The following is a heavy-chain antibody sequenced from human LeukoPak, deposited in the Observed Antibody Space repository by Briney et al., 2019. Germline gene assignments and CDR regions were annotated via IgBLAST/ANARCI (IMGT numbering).Heavy chain of an antibody. Sequence: GGSLRLSCEASGFTFNAYTMHWVRQVPGKGLEWVSSMSSSRDYVFYADSVKGRFTIFRDNANQSLDLEMSSLRGEDTAIYYCARGLVGAAFDYWGRGTLVTVSS. V-gene: IGHV3-21*01. J-gene: IGHJ4*02. CDR2: MSSSRDYV. D-gene: IGHD1-26*01. CDR3: ARGLVGAAFDY. CDR1: GFTFNAYT.